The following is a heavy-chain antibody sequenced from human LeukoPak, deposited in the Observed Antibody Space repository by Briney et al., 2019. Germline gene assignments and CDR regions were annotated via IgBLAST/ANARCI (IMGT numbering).Heavy chain of an antibody. V-gene: IGHV3-64*01. Sequence: PGGSLRLSCAASGFTFSSYAMHWVRQAPGQGLVYVSAITSSGDSPYYANSVRGRFTISRDNSKNTLYLQMGSLRAEDMAVYYCAREYCSSGSCQYYFDYWGQGTLVTVSS. CDR3: AREYCSSGSCQYYFDY. CDR2: ITSSGDSP. J-gene: IGHJ4*02. D-gene: IGHD2-15*01. CDR1: GFTFSSYA.